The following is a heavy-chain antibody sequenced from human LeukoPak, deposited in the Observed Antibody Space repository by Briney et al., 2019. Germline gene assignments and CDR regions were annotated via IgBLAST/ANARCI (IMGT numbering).Heavy chain of an antibody. D-gene: IGHD3-10*01. V-gene: IGHV3-64D*06. CDR1: GFTFSTYA. Sequence: GGSLILSCSASGFTFSTYAFHWVRQAPGKGLEYVSAISSNGGSTYYADSVKGRFTIFRDNSKDTLYLQMRSLRVDDTAVYYFLKEVFTRSWFGGNFDSGGQGTLVTV. CDR3: LKEVFTRSWFGGNFDS. CDR2: ISSNGGST. J-gene: IGHJ4*02.